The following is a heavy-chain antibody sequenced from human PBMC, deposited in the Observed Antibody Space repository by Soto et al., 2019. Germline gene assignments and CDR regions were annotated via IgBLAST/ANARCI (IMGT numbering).Heavy chain of an antibody. V-gene: IGHV1-18*01. CDR2: NSAYNGNT. D-gene: IGHD3-3*01. J-gene: IGHJ5*02. Sequence: ASVKLSSKASGYTFTSYGIRWVRLAPGQGIDWMGWNSAYNGNTNYAQKLQGRVTMTTDTSTSTAYKELRSLRIDDTAVYYCSRVDVTKFGGPGNGWFDLWGQGTLVTVSS. CDR1: GYTFTSYG. CDR3: SRVDVTKFGGPGNGWFDL.